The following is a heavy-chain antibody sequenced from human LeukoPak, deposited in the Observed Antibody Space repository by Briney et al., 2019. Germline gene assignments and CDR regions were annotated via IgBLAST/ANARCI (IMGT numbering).Heavy chain of an antibody. Sequence: SETLSLTCAVYGGSFSGYYWSWIRQPPGKGLEWIGEINHSGSTNYNPSLKSRVTISVDTSKNQFSLKLSSVTAADTAVYYCASSLTVPFDYWGREPWSPSPQ. CDR2: INHSGST. J-gene: IGHJ4*02. D-gene: IGHD2-2*01. V-gene: IGHV4-34*01. CDR3: ASSLTVPFDY. CDR1: GGSFSGYY.